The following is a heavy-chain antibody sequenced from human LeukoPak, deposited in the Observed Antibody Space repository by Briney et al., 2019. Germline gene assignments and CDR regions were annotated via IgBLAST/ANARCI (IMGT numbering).Heavy chain of an antibody. V-gene: IGHV4-59*01. Sequence: SETLALTCTVSGGSISSYYWSWIRQPPGKGLEWIGYIYYSGSTNYNPSLKSRVTISVDTSKNQFSLKLSSVTAADTAVYYCARVGTYGSGSYLSWLDYWGQGTLVTVSS. CDR3: ARVGTYGSGSYLSWLDY. CDR2: IYYSGST. J-gene: IGHJ4*02. D-gene: IGHD3-10*01. CDR1: GGSISSYY.